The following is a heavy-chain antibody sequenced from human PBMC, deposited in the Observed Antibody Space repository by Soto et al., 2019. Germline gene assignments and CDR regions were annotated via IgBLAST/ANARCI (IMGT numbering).Heavy chain of an antibody. CDR3: ARSDGRY. CDR1: GGSISSGDYY. V-gene: IGHV4-30-4*02. Sequence: SETLSLTCTVSGGSISSGDYYWSWIRQPPGKGLEWIGYIYYNGKTRYNPSLQSRLTISVDTSKNEFFLKLDSVTAADTAVYYCARSDGRYWGQGTLVTVSS. J-gene: IGHJ4*02. CDR2: IYYNGKT.